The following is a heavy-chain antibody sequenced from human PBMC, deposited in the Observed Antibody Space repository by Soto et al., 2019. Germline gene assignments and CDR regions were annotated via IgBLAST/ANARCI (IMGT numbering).Heavy chain of an antibody. V-gene: IGHV1-8*01. D-gene: IGHD3-3*01. CDR3: ARATMLDLWRCYYYYYYGMDV. CDR1: GYTFTSYD. CDR2: MNPNSGNT. J-gene: IGHJ6*02. Sequence: ASVKVSCKASGYTFTSYDINWVRQATGQGLEWMGWMNPNSGNTGYAQKFQGRVTMTRNTSISTAYMELSSLRSEDTAVYYCARATMLDLWRCYYYYYYGMDVWGQGTTVTVSS.